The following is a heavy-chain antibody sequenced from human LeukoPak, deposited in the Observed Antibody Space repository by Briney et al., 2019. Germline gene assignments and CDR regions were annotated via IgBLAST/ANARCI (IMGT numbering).Heavy chain of an antibody. CDR2: ISSSSSYI. J-gene: IGHJ4*02. D-gene: IGHD4-11*01. Sequence: GGSLRLSCAASGSTFSSYSMNWVRQAPGKGLEWVSSISSSSSYIYYADSVKGRFTISRDNAKNSLYLQMNSLRAEDTAVYYCARDYGNHGEYFDYWGQGTLVTVSS. CDR3: ARDYGNHGEYFDY. CDR1: GSTFSSYS. V-gene: IGHV3-21*01.